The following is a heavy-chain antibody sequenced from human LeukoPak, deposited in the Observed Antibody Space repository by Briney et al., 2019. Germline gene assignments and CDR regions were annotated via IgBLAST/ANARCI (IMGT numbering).Heavy chain of an antibody. J-gene: IGHJ4*02. V-gene: IGHV4-39*01. D-gene: IGHD3-9*01. CDR1: GGSVSSTEFS. CDR2: LYYSGST. Sequence: SETLSLTCTVSGGSVSSTEFSWGWIRQPPGKGLQWVGSLYYSGSTSYHPSLNSRVTMSVDTSKNQFSLKMTSVTAADTAVYYCARLSKGRYFDYIFDYWGQGSLVTVSS. CDR3: ARLSKGRYFDYIFDY.